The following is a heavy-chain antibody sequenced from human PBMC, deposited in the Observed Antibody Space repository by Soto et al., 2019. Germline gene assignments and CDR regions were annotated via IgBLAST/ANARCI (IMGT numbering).Heavy chain of an antibody. J-gene: IGHJ6*02. V-gene: IGHV4-59*01. CDR3: TTDPPMLWFGELLPGYGMDV. Sequence: SETLSLTCTVSGGSISGYYWSWIRQPPGKGLEWIGYMYNTGSTVYNPSFKSRVTISVDTSKNQFSLKLNSVTAADTAVYYCTTDPPMLWFGELLPGYGMDVWGQGTTVTVSS. CDR2: MYNTGST. CDR1: GGSISGYY. D-gene: IGHD3-10*01.